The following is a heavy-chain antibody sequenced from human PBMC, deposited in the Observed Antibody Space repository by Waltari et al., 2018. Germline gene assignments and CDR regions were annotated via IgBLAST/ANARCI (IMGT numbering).Heavy chain of an antibody. Sequence: QVQLQESGPGLVKPSETLSLTCTVSGGSISSYYWCWIRQPPGKGLGWIGYIYYRGRTNYTPSLKSRVTISVDTSKNHFSLMLSSVTAADTAVYYCARSAYGSGSYSFDNWGQGTLVTVSS. V-gene: IGHV4-59*01. J-gene: IGHJ4*02. CDR1: GGSISSYY. D-gene: IGHD3-10*01. CDR2: IYYRGRT. CDR3: ARSAYGSGSYSFDN.